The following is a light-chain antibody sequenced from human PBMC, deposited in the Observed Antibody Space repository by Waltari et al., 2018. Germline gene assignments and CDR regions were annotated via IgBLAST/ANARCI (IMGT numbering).Light chain of an antibody. J-gene: IGKJ2*01. CDR3: MEGAQWYT. CDR2: KVS. V-gene: IGKV2-30*01. Sequence: DVVLTQSPLSLSVTLGQSASVSCRSSQSLAFSVGKTYLNWFHQRPGQSPRRLIYKVSMRESGVPDRISGSGSGTDFALKISRVEAEDIGVYYCMEGAQWYTFGQGTKLEIK. CDR1: QSLAFSVGKTY.